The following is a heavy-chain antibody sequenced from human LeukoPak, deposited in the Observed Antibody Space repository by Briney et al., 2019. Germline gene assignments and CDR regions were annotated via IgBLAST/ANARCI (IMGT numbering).Heavy chain of an antibody. CDR3: AKDFGITGTGGAYFDY. D-gene: IGHD1-20*01. CDR2: IRYDGSNK. Sequence: GGSLRLSCTASGFTFSSYGMHWVRQAPGKGLEWVAFIRYDGSNKYYADSVKGRFTISRDNSKNTLYLQMNSLRAEDTAVYYCAKDFGITGTGGAYFDYWGQGTLITVSS. J-gene: IGHJ4*02. CDR1: GFTFSSYG. V-gene: IGHV3-30*02.